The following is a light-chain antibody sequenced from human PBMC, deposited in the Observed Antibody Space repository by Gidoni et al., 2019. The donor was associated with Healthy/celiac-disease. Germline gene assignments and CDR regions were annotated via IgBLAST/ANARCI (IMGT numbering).Light chain of an antibody. J-gene: IGKJ1*01. Sequence: DIQMTQSPSSLSASVGERVTITDRASQSISSYLNWYQQKPGKAPTLLIYAASSLQSGVPSRFSGSGSGTDFTLTNSSLQPEDFATYYCQQSYSTPPRTFGQGTKVEIK. V-gene: IGKV1-39*01. CDR3: QQSYSTPPRT. CDR2: AAS. CDR1: QSISSY.